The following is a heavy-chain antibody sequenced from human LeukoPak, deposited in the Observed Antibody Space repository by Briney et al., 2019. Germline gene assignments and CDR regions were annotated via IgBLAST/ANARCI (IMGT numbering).Heavy chain of an antibody. CDR1: GYTFTSYA. V-gene: IGHV7-4-1*02. CDR3: ARDVRHGVTAPDY. D-gene: IGHD2-2*01. Sequence: ASVKVSCKASGYTFTSYAMNWVRQAPGQGLEWMGWINTNTGNPTYAQGFTGRFVSSLDTSVSTAYLQISSLKAEDTAVYYCARDVRHGVTAPDYWGEETLVTVSS. J-gene: IGHJ4*02. CDR2: INTNTGNP.